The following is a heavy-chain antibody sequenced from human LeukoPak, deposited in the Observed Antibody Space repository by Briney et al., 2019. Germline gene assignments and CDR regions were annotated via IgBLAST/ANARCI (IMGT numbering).Heavy chain of an antibody. Sequence: GGSLRLSCAASGFTFSSYWMSWVRQAPGKGLEWVANIKQDGSEKYYADSVKGRFTISRDNAKNSLYLQMNSLRAEDTAVYYCARANPGYGDYVFDAFDIWGQGTMVTVSS. J-gene: IGHJ3*02. CDR2: IKQDGSEK. D-gene: IGHD4-17*01. CDR1: GFTFSSYW. V-gene: IGHV3-7*03. CDR3: ARANPGYGDYVFDAFDI.